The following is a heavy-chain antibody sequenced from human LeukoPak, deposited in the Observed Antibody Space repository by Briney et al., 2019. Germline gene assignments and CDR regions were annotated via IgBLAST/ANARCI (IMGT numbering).Heavy chain of an antibody. J-gene: IGHJ6*03. Sequence: GGSLRLSCAASGFTFSNAWMSWVRQAPGKGLEWVGRIKSKTDGGTTDYAAPVKGRFTISRDDSKNTLYLQMNSLKTEDTAVYYCTTDLSGDYYYYMDVWGKGTTATVSS. CDR2: IKSKTDGGTT. CDR3: TTDLSGDYYYYMDV. D-gene: IGHD3-3*01. CDR1: GFTFSNAW. V-gene: IGHV3-15*01.